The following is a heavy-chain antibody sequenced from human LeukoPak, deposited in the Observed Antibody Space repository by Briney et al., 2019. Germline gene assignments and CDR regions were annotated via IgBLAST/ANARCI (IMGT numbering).Heavy chain of an antibody. J-gene: IGHJ4*02. V-gene: IGHV4-34*01. D-gene: IGHD2-15*01. CDR3: ARGGPRVVVVAATLDY. CDR2: INHSGST. CDR1: GGSFSGYY. Sequence: PSETLSLTCAVYGGSFSGYYWSWIRQPPGKGLEWIGEINHSGSTNYNPSLKSRVTISVDTSKNQFSLKLSSVTAADTAVYYCARGGPRVVVVAATLDYWGQGTLVTVSS.